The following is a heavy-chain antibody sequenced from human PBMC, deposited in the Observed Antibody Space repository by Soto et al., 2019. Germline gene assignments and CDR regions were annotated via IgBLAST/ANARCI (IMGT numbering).Heavy chain of an antibody. CDR1: GYTLTELS. J-gene: IGHJ4*02. CDR2: FDPEDGET. Sequence: GASVKVSCKVSGYTLTELSMHWVRQAPGKGLEWMGGFDPEDGETIYAQKFQGRVTMTEDTSTDTAYMELSSLRSEDTAVYYCATREYGDYDHHFDYWGQGTLVTVSS. V-gene: IGHV1-24*01. D-gene: IGHD4-17*01. CDR3: ATREYGDYDHHFDY.